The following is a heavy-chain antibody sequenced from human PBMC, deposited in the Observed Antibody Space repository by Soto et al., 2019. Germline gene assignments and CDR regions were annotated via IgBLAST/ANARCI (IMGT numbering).Heavy chain of an antibody. D-gene: IGHD2-2*01. CDR2: IYPGDSDT. J-gene: IGHJ3*02. CDR1: GYSFTSYW. V-gene: IGHV5-51*01. CDR3: ASSILGYCSSTSCYDAFDI. Sequence: GESLKISCKGSGYSFTSYWIGWVRQMPGKGLEWMGIIYPGDSDTRYSPSFQGQVTISADKSISTAYLQWSSLKASDTAMYYCASSILGYCSSTSCYDAFDIWGQGTMVTVSS.